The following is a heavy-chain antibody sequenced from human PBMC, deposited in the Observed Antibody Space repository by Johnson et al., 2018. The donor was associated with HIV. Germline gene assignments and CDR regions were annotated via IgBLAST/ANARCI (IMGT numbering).Heavy chain of an antibody. V-gene: IGHV3-13*05. Sequence: VQLVESGGGLVQPGGSLRLSCAASGFTFTSYDMHWVRQATGKGLDWISAIGTAGDPFYPGSVKGRFTISRDNAKNSLYLQMNSLSPGDTAVYYCVRGGSDAFDIWGQGTMVTVSS. CDR2: IGTAGDP. J-gene: IGHJ3*02. CDR1: GFTFTSYD. CDR3: VRGGSDAFDI. D-gene: IGHD3-10*01.